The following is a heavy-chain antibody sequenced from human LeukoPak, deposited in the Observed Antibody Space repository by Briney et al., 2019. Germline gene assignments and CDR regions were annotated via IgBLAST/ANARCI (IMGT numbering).Heavy chain of an antibody. CDR1: GYTFTGYY. CDR2: INPNSGGT. D-gene: IGHD2-15*01. J-gene: IGHJ5*02. CDR3: ARGRGTARRYSVLANNWFDP. Sequence: RASVKVSCKASGYTFTGYYMHWVRQAPGQGLEWMGWINPNSGGTNYAQKFQGRVTMTRDTSISTAYMELSRLRSDDTAVYYCARGRGTARRYSVLANNWFDPWGQGTLVTVSS. V-gene: IGHV1-2*02.